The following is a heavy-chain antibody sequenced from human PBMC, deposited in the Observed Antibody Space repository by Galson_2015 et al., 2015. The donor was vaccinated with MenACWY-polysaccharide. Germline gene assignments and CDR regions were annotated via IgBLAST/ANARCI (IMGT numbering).Heavy chain of an antibody. CDR1: GASIRDYY. Sequence: LTCTVSGASIRDYYWSWIRQPAGTGLEWIGRVYASGSTNSNPSLRRRPPWSGDTSKTRSSLRLSSMTAADTAVYSCAKVRGGQWPRYSMDVWGQGTTVTVSS. D-gene: IGHD6-19*01. CDR3: AKVRGGQWPRYSMDV. J-gene: IGHJ6*02. CDR2: VYASGST. V-gene: IGHV4-4*07.